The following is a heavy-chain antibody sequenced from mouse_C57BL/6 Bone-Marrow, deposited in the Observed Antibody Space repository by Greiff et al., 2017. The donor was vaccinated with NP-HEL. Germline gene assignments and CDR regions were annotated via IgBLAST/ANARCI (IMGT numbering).Heavy chain of an antibody. Sequence: VQLQQSGAELVRPGASVKLSCTASGFNIKDDYMHWVKQRPEQGLEWIGWIDPENGDTEYASKFQGKATITADTSSNTPYLQLSSLTSEDTAVYYCTNYDGYYAAYWGQGTLVTVSA. D-gene: IGHD2-3*01. CDR3: TNYDGYYAAY. J-gene: IGHJ3*01. CDR1: GFNIKDDY. V-gene: IGHV14-4*01. CDR2: IDPENGDT.